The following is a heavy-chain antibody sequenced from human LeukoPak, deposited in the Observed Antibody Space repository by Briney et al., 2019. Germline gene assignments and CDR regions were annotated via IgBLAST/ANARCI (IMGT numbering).Heavy chain of an antibody. J-gene: IGHJ6*03. CDR1: GYTFTSYG. D-gene: IGHD1-26*01. Sequence: ASVKVSCKASGYTFTSYGISWVRQAPGQGLEWMGWISAYNGNTNYAQKFRGRVTLTTDTSTSTAYMELRSLRSDDTAVYYCARDRSGSYEYYMDVWGKGTTVTVSS. CDR2: ISAYNGNT. V-gene: IGHV1-18*01. CDR3: ARDRSGSYEYYMDV.